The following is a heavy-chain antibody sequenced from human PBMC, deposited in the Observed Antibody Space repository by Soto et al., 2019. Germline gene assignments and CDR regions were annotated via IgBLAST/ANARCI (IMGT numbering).Heavy chain of an antibody. CDR2: INNDGTRT. CDR1: GFTFSHYW. V-gene: IGHV3-74*01. D-gene: IGHD1-26*01. J-gene: IGHJ4*02. Sequence: EMQLVESGGGLVQPGGSLRLSCAASGFTFSHYWMHWVRQVPGKGLVWVSRINNDGTRTFYADSVKGRFTVSRDNAKNTLYLQMNGLRAEDTALYSCTRDGNGVGPTQDYWGQGTLVTVSS. CDR3: TRDGNGVGPTQDY.